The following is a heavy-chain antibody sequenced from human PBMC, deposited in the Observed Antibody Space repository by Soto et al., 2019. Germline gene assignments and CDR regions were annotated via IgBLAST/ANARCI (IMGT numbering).Heavy chain of an antibody. CDR2: INAGNGNT. J-gene: IGHJ5*02. CDR3: ARDLPGGITIFGVVTRFDP. CDR1: GYTFTSYA. V-gene: IGHV1-3*01. Sequence: ASVKVSCKASGYTFTSYAMHWVRQAPGQRLDWMGWINAGNGNTKYSQKFQGRVTITRDTSASTAYMELSSLRSEDTAVYYCARDLPGGITIFGVVTRFDPWGQGTLVTVSS. D-gene: IGHD3-3*01.